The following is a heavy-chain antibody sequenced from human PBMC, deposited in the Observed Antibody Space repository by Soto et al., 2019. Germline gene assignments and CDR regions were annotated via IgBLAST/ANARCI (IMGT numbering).Heavy chain of an antibody. J-gene: IGHJ5*02. D-gene: IGHD3-10*01. CDR1: GGSISSGGYY. CDR2: IYYSGST. CDR3: ARVRSLHGSGVRVDP. V-gene: IGHV4-31*03. Sequence: QVQLQESGPGLVKPSQTLSLTCTVSGGSISSGGYYWSWIRQHPGKGLEWIGYIYYSGSTYYNPSLKRRVTISVDTSKNQFSLKLSSVTAADTAVYYCARVRSLHGSGVRVDPWGQGTLVTVSS.